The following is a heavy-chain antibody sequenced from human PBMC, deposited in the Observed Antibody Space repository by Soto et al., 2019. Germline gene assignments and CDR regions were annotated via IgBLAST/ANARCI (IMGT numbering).Heavy chain of an antibody. Sequence: SETLSLTCAVYGGSFSGYYWSWIRQPPGKGLEWIGEINHSGSTNYNPSLKSRVTISVDTSKNQFSLKLSSVTAADTAVYYCAIVSIKLWLQDYYYGMDVWGQGTTVTVSS. D-gene: IGHD5-18*01. CDR1: GGSFSGYY. J-gene: IGHJ6*02. V-gene: IGHV4-34*01. CDR3: AIVSIKLWLQDYYYGMDV. CDR2: INHSGST.